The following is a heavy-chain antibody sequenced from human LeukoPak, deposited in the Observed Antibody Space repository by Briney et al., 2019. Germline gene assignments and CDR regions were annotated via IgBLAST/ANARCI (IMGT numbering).Heavy chain of an antibody. CDR1: GFTFSSYG. CDR3: ATSYTVTTPPFDY. D-gene: IGHD4-17*01. V-gene: IGHV3-30*03. J-gene: IGHJ4*02. Sequence: PGRSLRLSCATSGFTFSSYGMHWVRQAPGKGLEGVAVISYDGSNKYYADSMKGRFTISRDNSKNTLYLQMNSLRAEDTAVYYCATSYTVTTPPFDYWGQGTLVTVSS. CDR2: ISYDGSNK.